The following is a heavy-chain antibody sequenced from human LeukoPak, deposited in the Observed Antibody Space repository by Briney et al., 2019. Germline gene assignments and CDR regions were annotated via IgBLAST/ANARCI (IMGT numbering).Heavy chain of an antibody. CDR3: ARFPQRLGYCSSTSCSYPDY. CDR1: GYTFTGYY. Sequence: GASVKVSCKASGYTFTGYYMHWVRQAPGQGLEWMGWINSNSGGTNYAQKFQGRVTMTRDTSISTAYMELSRLRSDDTAVYYCARFPQRLGYCSSTSCSYPDYWGQGTPVTVSS. J-gene: IGHJ4*02. CDR2: INSNSGGT. D-gene: IGHD2-2*01. V-gene: IGHV1-2*02.